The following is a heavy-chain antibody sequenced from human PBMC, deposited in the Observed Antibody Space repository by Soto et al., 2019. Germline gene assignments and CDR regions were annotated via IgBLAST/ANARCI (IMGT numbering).Heavy chain of an antibody. D-gene: IGHD6-19*01. Sequence: QVQLVQSGAEVKKPGASVKVSCKASGYTFTSYFINWVRQAPGQGLEWMGWISANNGDTNYAQKLQGRVTMTTVTSTSDAYMETRSLRSDDTAAYYCARQPVAGTAFLDYWGEGNLVTVSS. CDR3: ARQPVAGTAFLDY. V-gene: IGHV1-18*01. J-gene: IGHJ4*02. CDR2: ISANNGDT. CDR1: GYTFTSYF.